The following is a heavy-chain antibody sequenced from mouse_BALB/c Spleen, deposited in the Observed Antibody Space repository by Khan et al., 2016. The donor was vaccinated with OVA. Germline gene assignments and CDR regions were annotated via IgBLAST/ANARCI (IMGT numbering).Heavy chain of an antibody. J-gene: IGHJ3*01. CDR3: ARGGYSSFAY. CDR2: IYPGNSDT. D-gene: IGHD1-3*01. CDR1: GYSFTSYL. Sequence: EVQLQQSGTVLAKPGASVKMSCKASGYSFTSYLIHWVKQRPGQGLEWIGDIYPGNSDTTYNQKFTDKAKLTAGTSANPAYMELSSLTNEDSAVYYCARGGYSSFAYWGQGTLVTVSA. V-gene: IGHV1-5*01.